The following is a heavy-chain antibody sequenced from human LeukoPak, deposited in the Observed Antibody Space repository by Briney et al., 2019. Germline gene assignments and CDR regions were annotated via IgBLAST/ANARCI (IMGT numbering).Heavy chain of an antibody. Sequence: PGGSLRLSCAASGFTFDDYAMHWVRQAPGKGLEWVSGISWNSGSIDYADSVKGRFTISRDNAKNSLYLQMNSLRVEDTALYYCAKDMAGSFEYFDYWGQGTLVTVSS. CDR2: ISWNSGSI. D-gene: IGHD6-19*01. CDR3: AKDMAGSFEYFDY. J-gene: IGHJ4*02. V-gene: IGHV3-9*01. CDR1: GFTFDDYA.